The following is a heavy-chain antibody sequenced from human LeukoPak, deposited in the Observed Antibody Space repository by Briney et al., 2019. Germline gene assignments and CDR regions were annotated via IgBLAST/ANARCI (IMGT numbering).Heavy chain of an antibody. D-gene: IGHD2-2*01. V-gene: IGHV3-7*01. CDR3: ARESRFVVPAAMSVEDY. J-gene: IGHJ4*02. CDR2: IKPDGSQK. Sequence: QPGGSLRLSCAASGFTFSNDWMSRVRQAPGKGLEWVANIKPDGSQKYYVDSLKGRFTISRDNAKNSLYLQMNSLRAEDTAVYYCARESRFVVPAAMSVEDYWGQGTLVTVSS. CDR1: GFTFSNDW.